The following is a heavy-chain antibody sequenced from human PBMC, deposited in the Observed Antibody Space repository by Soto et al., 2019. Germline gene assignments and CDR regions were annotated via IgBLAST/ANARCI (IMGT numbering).Heavy chain of an antibody. V-gene: IGHV4-39*07. CDR2: IDHTGSA. Sequence: SETLSLTCTVSGASISSRIYYWGWIRQPPGKGLECIGSIDHTGSAYYTPSLKSRATISVDTSKNQFSLKLTSVTAADTAVYYCARDKITGLFDYWGQGTLVTVSS. D-gene: IGHD2-8*02. J-gene: IGHJ4*02. CDR3: ARDKITGLFDY. CDR1: GASISSRIYY.